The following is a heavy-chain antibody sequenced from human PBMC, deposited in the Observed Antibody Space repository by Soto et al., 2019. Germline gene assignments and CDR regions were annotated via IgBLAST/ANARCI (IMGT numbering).Heavy chain of an antibody. CDR3: TTDHVTILTDWRSSFDM. D-gene: IGHD3-9*01. Sequence: QVQLVQSGAEVKKPGASVKVSCKASGYTFTSYGISWVRQAPGQGLEWMGWISAYNGNTNYAQKLQGRVTMTTDTSTSTAYMELRSLRSDDMAVYYCTTDHVTILTDWRSSFDMWGQGTMVTVYS. V-gene: IGHV1-18*03. J-gene: IGHJ3*02. CDR1: GYTFTSYG. CDR2: ISAYNGNT.